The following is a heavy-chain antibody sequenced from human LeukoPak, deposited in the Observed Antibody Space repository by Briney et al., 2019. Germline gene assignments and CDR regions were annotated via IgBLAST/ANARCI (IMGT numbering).Heavy chain of an antibody. J-gene: IGHJ6*03. V-gene: IGHV1-2*02. CDR2: INPNSGGT. CDR3: ARAAELYSSSSGWDYYYYYMDV. Sequence: GASVKVSCKASGYTFTGYYMHWLRQAPGQGLEWMGWINPNSGGTNYAQKFQGRVTMTRDTSISTAYMELSRLRSDDTAVYYCARAAELYSSSSGWDYYYYYMDVWGKGTTVTVSS. D-gene: IGHD6-6*01. CDR1: GYTFTGYY.